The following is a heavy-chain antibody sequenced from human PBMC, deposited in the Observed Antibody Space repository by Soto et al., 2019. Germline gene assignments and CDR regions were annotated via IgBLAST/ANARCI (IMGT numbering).Heavy chain of an antibody. CDR3: ARDEINWNLPVRAFDI. V-gene: IGHV3-33*01. Sequence: GGSLRLSCAASGFTFSSYGMHWVRQAPGKGLEWVAVIWYDGSNKYYADSVKGRFTISRDNSKNTLYLQMNSLRAEDTAVYYCARDEINWNLPVRAFDIWGQGTMVTVSS. J-gene: IGHJ3*02. CDR2: IWYDGSNK. CDR1: GFTFSSYG. D-gene: IGHD1-1*01.